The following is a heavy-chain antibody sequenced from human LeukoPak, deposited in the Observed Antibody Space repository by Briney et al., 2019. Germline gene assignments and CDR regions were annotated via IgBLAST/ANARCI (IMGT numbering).Heavy chain of an antibody. D-gene: IGHD3-22*01. J-gene: IGHJ4*02. CDR3: AKDLEVNYYDSSGYYPFDY. Sequence: GGSLRLSCAASGFTVSSNYMSWVRQAPGKGLEWVSVIYSGGSTYYAGSVKGRFTISRDNSKNTLYLQMNSLRAEDTAVYYCAKDLEVNYYDSSGYYPFDYWGQGTLVTVSS. V-gene: IGHV3-66*01. CDR1: GFTVSSNY. CDR2: IYSGGST.